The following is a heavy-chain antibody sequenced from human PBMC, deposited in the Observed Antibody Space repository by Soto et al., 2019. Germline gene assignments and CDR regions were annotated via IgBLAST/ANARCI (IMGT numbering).Heavy chain of an antibody. CDR1: GFTFSSYG. CDR3: LSRIAAAGSSDY. D-gene: IGHD6-13*01. J-gene: IGHJ4*02. Sequence: QVQLVESGGGVVQPGRSLRLSCAASGFTFSSYGMHWVRQAPGKGLEWVAVISYDGSNKYYADSVKGRFTISRDNSKNTLYLQMNSLRAEDTAVYYCLSRIAAAGSSDYWGQGTLVTVSS. CDR2: ISYDGSNK. V-gene: IGHV3-30*03.